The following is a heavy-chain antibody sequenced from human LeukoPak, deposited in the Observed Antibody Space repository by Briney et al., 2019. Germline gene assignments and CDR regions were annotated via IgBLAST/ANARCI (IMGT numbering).Heavy chain of an antibody. CDR3: ARVVGYNHADY. CDR1: GYPFTSYY. V-gene: IGHV1-18*01. CDR2: ISAYNGDT. D-gene: IGHD5-24*01. J-gene: IGHJ4*02. Sequence: ASVKVSCKASGYPFTSYYINWVRQAPGQGLEWMGWISAYNGDTNYAQNLQGRVTMTTDTSTDTAYMELRSLRSDDTAVYYCARVVGYNHADYWGQGTLVTVSS.